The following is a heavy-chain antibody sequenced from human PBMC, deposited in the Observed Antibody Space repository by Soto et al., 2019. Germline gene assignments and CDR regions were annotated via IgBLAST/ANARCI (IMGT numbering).Heavy chain of an antibody. CDR3: ARAETSGIHYFDY. J-gene: IGHJ4*02. V-gene: IGHV4-59*02. CDR2: VYYSGST. Sequence: SENLSLTFNVTGDSVNSYYWSWMLQPPGKGLECMGYVYYSGSTKYNPSLKSRVTISVDTSKNQSSLRLKSVTAADTAVYYCARAETSGIHYFDYWGPGSMVTVSS. D-gene: IGHD6-13*01. CDR1: GDSVNSYY.